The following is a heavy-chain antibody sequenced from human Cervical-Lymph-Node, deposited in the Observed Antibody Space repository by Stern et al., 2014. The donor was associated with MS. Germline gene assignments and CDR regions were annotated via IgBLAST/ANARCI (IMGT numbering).Heavy chain of an antibody. D-gene: IGHD6-19*01. J-gene: IGHJ5*02. CDR2: ISGSGYST. CDR3: AKSEQWLVPNWFDP. V-gene: IGHV3-23*04. Sequence: EVQLEESGGGLVQPGGSLRLSCAASGFTFSSYAMSWVRQAPGKGLEWVSSISGSGYSTYYADSVKGRFTISRDNSTNTLYLQMNSLRADDTAVYYCAKSEQWLVPNWFDPWGQGTLVTVSS. CDR1: GFTFSSYA.